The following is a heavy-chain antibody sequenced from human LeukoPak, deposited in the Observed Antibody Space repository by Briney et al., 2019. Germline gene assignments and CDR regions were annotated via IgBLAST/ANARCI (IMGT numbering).Heavy chain of an antibody. D-gene: IGHD3-22*01. CDR3: AKRHDSSGPTGYFDY. CDR2: LSGSGITT. CDR1: GFTFSNSA. V-gene: IGHV3-23*01. Sequence: GGSLRLSCAASGFTFSNSAMSWVRQAPGKGLEWVSTLSGSGITTYYADSVKGRFTISRDNSKNTLYLQMNSLRAEDTAVYYCAKRHDSSGPTGYFDYWGQGTLVTVSS. J-gene: IGHJ4*02.